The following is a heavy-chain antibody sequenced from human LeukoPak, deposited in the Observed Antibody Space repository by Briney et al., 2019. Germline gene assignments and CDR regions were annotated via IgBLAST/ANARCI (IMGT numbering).Heavy chain of an antibody. J-gene: IGHJ4*02. CDR2: IKQDGSER. Sequence: PGGSLTVSCAASGITFSSSWMSWVRQAPGKGPEWVASIKQDGSERHYVDSVKGRFTISRDNAKNSLFLQMNSLRAEDTAVYFCAGGSSLDYWGQGTLVTVSS. CDR1: GITFSSSW. V-gene: IGHV3-7*02. CDR3: AGGSSLDY. D-gene: IGHD1-26*01.